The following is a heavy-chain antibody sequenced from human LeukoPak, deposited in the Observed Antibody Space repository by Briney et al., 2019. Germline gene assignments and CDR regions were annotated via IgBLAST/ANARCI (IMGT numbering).Heavy chain of an antibody. Sequence: SFISSSSSTIYYPDSVKGGFTISRDKAKKSVYMEMNRLRAEDTAVYYCARDSVVGATTDYWGQGTLVTVSS. CDR3: ARDSVVGATTDY. CDR2: ISSSSSTI. D-gene: IGHD1-26*01. J-gene: IGHJ4*02. V-gene: IGHV3-48*01.